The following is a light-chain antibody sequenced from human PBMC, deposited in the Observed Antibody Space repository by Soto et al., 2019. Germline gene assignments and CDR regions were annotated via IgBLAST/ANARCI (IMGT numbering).Light chain of an antibody. Sequence: QYALTQPASVSGSPGQSITISCTGTSSDVGDYDFVSWYQQYPGKAPKLIIYDVYNRPSGVSLRFSGSKSGNSASLTIFGLQAEDEADYYCCSHPFTNTHVVFGAGTKLTVL. CDR1: SSDVGDYDF. J-gene: IGLJ2*01. CDR2: DVY. CDR3: CSHPFTNTHVV. V-gene: IGLV2-14*01.